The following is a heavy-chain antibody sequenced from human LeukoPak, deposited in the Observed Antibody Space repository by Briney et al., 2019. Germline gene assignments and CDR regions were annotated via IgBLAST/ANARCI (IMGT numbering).Heavy chain of an antibody. V-gene: IGHV1-2*06. CDR3: ARARPSARGYSGYEDYYYYGMDV. CDR2: INPNSGGT. Sequence: ASVKVSCKASGYTFTGYYMHWVRQAPGQGLGWMGRINPNSGGTNYAQKFQGRVTMTRDTSISTAYMELSRLRSDDTAVYYCARARPSARGYSGYEDYYYYGMDVWGQGTTVTVSS. D-gene: IGHD5-12*01. CDR1: GYTFTGYY. J-gene: IGHJ6*02.